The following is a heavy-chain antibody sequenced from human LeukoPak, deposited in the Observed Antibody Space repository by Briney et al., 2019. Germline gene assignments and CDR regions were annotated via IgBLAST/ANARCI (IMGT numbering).Heavy chain of an antibody. CDR1: GGSFSGYY. CDR2: INHSGST. V-gene: IGHV4-34*01. Sequence: SETLSLTCAVYGGSFSGYYWSWIRQPPGKGLEWIGEINHSGSTNYNPSLKSRATISVDTSKNQFSLKLSSVTAADTAVYYCARDQSSGWTYYFDYWGQGTLVTVSS. D-gene: IGHD6-19*01. J-gene: IGHJ4*02. CDR3: ARDQSSGWTYYFDY.